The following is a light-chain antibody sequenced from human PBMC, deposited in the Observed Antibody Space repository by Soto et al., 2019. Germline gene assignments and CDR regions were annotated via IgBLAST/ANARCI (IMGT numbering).Light chain of an antibody. CDR2: DAS. V-gene: IGKV3-11*01. Sequence: EIVLTQSPATLSLSPGERATLSCRASQSVSSYLAWYQQKPGQAPRLLIYDASNRATGIPARFSGSWSGTDFTLTIRSLEPEDFAVYFLQPPRDWPINFGQRTRMEIK. CDR3: QPPRDWPIN. J-gene: IGKJ5*01. CDR1: QSVSSY.